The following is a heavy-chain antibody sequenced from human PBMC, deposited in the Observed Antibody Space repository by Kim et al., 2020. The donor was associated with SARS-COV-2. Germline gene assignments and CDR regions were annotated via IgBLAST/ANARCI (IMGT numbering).Heavy chain of an antibody. CDR3: ARDAHFGAYDL. Sequence: TNYARSVGRRFPISRDDAGNSVYLQVSSLRDEDTGIYYCARDAHFGAYDLWGQGTMVTVSS. CDR2: T. J-gene: IGHJ3*01. V-gene: IGHV3-11*05. D-gene: IGHD3-16*01.